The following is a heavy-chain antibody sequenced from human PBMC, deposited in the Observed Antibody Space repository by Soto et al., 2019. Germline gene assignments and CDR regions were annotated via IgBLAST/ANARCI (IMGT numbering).Heavy chain of an antibody. D-gene: IGHD3-22*01. CDR3: ARAYYYDSSGFMAV. Sequence: PSETLSLTSTVSGGSISSYYWSWIRQPPGKGLEWIGYIYYSGSTNYNPSLKSRVTISVDTSKNQFSLKLSSVTAADTAVYYCARAYYYDSSGFMAVWGQGTTVTASS. V-gene: IGHV4-59*01. CDR2: IYYSGST. CDR1: GGSISSYY. J-gene: IGHJ6*02.